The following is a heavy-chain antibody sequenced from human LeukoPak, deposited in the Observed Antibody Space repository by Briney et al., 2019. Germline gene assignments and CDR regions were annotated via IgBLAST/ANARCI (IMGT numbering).Heavy chain of an antibody. Sequence: SQTLSLTCTVSGGSISSSTYYWNWIRQYPGKGLEWIGYIYNSGTTYYNPSLKSRVTISVDTSKNQFSLKLNSMSAADTAVYYCVEAPNPYYFDDWGQGTLVAVSS. CDR1: GGSISSSTYY. D-gene: IGHD5-24*01. J-gene: IGHJ4*02. CDR3: VEAPNPYYFDD. V-gene: IGHV4-31*03. CDR2: IYNSGTT.